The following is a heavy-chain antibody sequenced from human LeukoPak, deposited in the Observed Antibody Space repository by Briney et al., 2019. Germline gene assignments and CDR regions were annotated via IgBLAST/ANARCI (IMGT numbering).Heavy chain of an antibody. D-gene: IGHD6-13*01. CDR2: ISSSSSYI. CDR3: ARVRRDGSTWRWYFDL. CDR1: GFTFSSYE. V-gene: IGHV3-21*01. J-gene: IGHJ2*01. Sequence: NPGGSLRLSCAASGFTFSSYEMNWVRQAPGKGLEWVSSISSSSSYIYYADSVKGRFTISRDNAKNSLYLQMNSLRAEDTAVYYCARVRRDGSTWRWYFDLWGRGTLVTVSS.